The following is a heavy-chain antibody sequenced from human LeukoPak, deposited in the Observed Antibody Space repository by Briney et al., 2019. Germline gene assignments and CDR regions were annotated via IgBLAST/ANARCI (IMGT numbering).Heavy chain of an antibody. CDR3: ASSIFGVVQTPYYYYYMDV. CDR1: GGTFSSYS. D-gene: IGHD3-3*01. CDR2: IIPNFGTA. J-gene: IGHJ6*03. Sequence: SVKVSCKASGGTFSSYSISWVRQAPGQGLEWMGRIIPNFGTANYAQKFQGRVTITTDESTSTAYMELSSLRSEDTAVYYCASSIFGVVQTPYYYYYMDVWGKGTTVTVSS. V-gene: IGHV1-69*05.